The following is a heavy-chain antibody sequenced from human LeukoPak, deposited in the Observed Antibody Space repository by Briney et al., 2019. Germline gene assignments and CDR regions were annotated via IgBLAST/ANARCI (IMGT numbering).Heavy chain of an antibody. V-gene: IGHV3-30*18. Sequence: GGSLRLSCAASGFTFSSYGMHWVRQAPGKGLQWGAVISYDGSNKYYADSVKGRFTISRDNSKNTLYLQMNSLRAEDTAVYYCAKDRRFESYSTYYYGMDVWGQGTTVTVSS. CDR2: ISYDGSNK. CDR3: AKDRRFESYSTYYYGMDV. J-gene: IGHJ6*02. CDR1: GFTFSSYG. D-gene: IGHD1-26*01.